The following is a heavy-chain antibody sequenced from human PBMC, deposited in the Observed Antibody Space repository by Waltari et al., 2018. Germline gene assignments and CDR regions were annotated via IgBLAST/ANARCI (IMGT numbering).Heavy chain of an antibody. CDR2: INNEGTYT. Sequence: EVQLMESGGDLVQPGGSLSLSCVVSGFTFNTFWMNWVRQAPGKGLVWVSRINNEGTYTTYADSVKGRFTISRDNAKNTLYLQMNSLRVEDTAVYYCGGGGLDGAAYWGQGTLVNVSS. CDR3: GGGGLDGAAY. CDR1: GFTFNTFW. J-gene: IGHJ4*02. V-gene: IGHV3-74*01. D-gene: IGHD3-16*01.